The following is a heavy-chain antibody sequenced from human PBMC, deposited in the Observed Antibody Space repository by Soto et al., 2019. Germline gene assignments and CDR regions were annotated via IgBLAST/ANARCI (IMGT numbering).Heavy chain of an antibody. Sequence: ASVKVSCKVSGYTLTELSMHWVRQAPGKGLEWMGGFDPEDGETIYAQKFQGRVTMTEDTSTDTAYMELSSLRSEDTAVYYCATAEGPSRAAGTRGAFDIWGQGTMVTVSS. CDR3: ATAEGPSRAAGTRGAFDI. CDR2: FDPEDGET. CDR1: GYTLTELS. V-gene: IGHV1-24*01. D-gene: IGHD6-13*01. J-gene: IGHJ3*02.